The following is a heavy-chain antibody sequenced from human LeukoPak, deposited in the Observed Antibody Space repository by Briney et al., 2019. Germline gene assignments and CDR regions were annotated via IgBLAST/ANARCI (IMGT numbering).Heavy chain of an antibody. CDR3: AKDGYDILTGYEEYNWFDP. V-gene: IGHV3-23*01. Sequence: PGGSLRLSCVASGFTFSSYGMSWVRQAPGKGLEWISAISGSGGSTYYAESVKGRFTISRDNSKNTLYLQMNSLRAEDTAVYYCAKDGYDILTGYEEYNWFDPWGQGTLVTVSS. CDR1: GFTFSSYG. J-gene: IGHJ5*02. CDR2: ISGSGGST. D-gene: IGHD3-9*01.